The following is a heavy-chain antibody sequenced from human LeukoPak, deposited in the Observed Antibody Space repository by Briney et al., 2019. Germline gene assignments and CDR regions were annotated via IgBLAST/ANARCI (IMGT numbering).Heavy chain of an antibody. V-gene: IGHV1-69*05. Sequence: SVKVSCKASGGTFSSYAISWVRHAPGQGLEWMGRIIPIFGTANYAQKFQGRVTITTDESTSTAYMELSSLRSEDTAVYYCARDPLYDYDSSGPHAFDIWGQGTMVTVSS. CDR2: IIPIFGTA. J-gene: IGHJ3*02. D-gene: IGHD3-22*01. CDR3: ARDPLYDYDSSGPHAFDI. CDR1: GGTFSSYA.